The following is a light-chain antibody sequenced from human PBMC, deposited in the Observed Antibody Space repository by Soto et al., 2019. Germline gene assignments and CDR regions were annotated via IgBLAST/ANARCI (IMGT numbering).Light chain of an antibody. Sequence: EIVLTQSPATLSLSPGERATLSCRASQSVSNHLVWYQQKSGQAPRLLIYDASNRATDIPARFSGSGSGTDFTLTISSLEPEDFAVYYCQQRSTWPPSFGQRTRLEIK. CDR1: QSVSNH. CDR2: DAS. V-gene: IGKV3-11*01. J-gene: IGKJ5*01. CDR3: QQRSTWPPS.